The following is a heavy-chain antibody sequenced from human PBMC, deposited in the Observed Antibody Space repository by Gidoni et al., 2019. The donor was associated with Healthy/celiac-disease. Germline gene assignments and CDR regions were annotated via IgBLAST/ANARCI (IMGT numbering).Heavy chain of an antibody. CDR3: ARVDGSGSLLALWYYGMDV. CDR1: GGSFSGYY. Sequence: QVQLQQWGAGLLKPSETLSLTCAVYGGSFSGYYWSWIRQPPGKGLEWIGEINHSGSTNYNPSLKSRVTISVDTSKNQFSLKLSSVTAADTAVYYCARVDGSGSLLALWYYGMDVWGQGTTVTVSS. CDR2: INHSGST. V-gene: IGHV4-34*01. J-gene: IGHJ6*02. D-gene: IGHD3-10*01.